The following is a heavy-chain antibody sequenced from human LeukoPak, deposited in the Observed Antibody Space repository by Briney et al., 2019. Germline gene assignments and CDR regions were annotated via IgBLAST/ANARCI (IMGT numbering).Heavy chain of an antibody. CDR1: GFTFSTYN. V-gene: IGHV3-48*01. CDR2: ISSSSSTI. CDR3: ARDPSAMVRGGRPNWFDP. J-gene: IGHJ5*02. D-gene: IGHD3-10*01. Sequence: GGSLRLSCAASGFTFSTYNMNWVRQAPGKGLEWVSYISSSSSTIYYADSVKGRFTISRDNAKNSLYLQMNSLRAEDTAVYYCARDPSAMVRGGRPNWFDPWGQGTLVTVSS.